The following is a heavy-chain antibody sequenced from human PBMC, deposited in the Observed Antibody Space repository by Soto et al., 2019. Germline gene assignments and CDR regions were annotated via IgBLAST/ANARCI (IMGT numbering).Heavy chain of an antibody. Sequence: GESLKISCKGSGYSFTSYWIGWVRQMPGKGLEWMGIIYPGDSDTRYSPSFQGQVTISADKSISTAYLQWSSLKASDTAMYFCARQPDYGETPLGAFDIWGQGTMVTVSS. D-gene: IGHD4-17*01. V-gene: IGHV5-51*01. CDR2: IYPGDSDT. CDR3: ARQPDYGETPLGAFDI. CDR1: GYSFTSYW. J-gene: IGHJ3*02.